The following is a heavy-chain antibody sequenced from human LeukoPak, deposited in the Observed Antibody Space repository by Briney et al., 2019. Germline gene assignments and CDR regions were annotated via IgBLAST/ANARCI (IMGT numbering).Heavy chain of an antibody. Sequence: GGSLRLSCEASGFGFSSYWMTWVRQTPGKGLEWVANIKQDGSEKYYLDSVKGRFTISRDNAKISVYLQMNSLRAEDTAVYCCAREDYYGSGNYVAWGGAFDVWGQGTTVIVSS. J-gene: IGHJ3*01. V-gene: IGHV3-7*01. CDR3: AREDYYGSGNYVAWGGAFDV. CDR2: IKQDGSEK. CDR1: GFGFSSYW. D-gene: IGHD3-10*01.